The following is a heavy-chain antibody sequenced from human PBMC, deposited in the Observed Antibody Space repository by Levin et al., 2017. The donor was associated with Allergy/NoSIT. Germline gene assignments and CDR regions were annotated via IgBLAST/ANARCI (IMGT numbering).Heavy chain of an antibody. CDR3: ARGLSSGYVGGIDC. J-gene: IGHJ4*02. V-gene: IGHV3-23*01. D-gene: IGHD6-19*01. CDR2: IRGSGDGT. CDR1: GFTFSSSA. Sequence: GGSLRLSCAASGFTFSSSAMSWVRQAPGKGLEWVSAIRGSGDGTYYADSVKGRFTISRDNSKNTLYLQMNSLGAEETAVYYGARGLSSGYVGGIDCWGQGTLVTVSS.